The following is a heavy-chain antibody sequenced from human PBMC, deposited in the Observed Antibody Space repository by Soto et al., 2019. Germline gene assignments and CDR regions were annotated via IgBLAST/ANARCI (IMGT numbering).Heavy chain of an antibody. D-gene: IGHD4-17*01. CDR1: GFTFSSYA. Sequence: QVQLVESGGGVVQPGRSLRLSCAASGFTFSSYAMHWVRQAPGKGLEWVAVISYDGSNKYYADSVKGRFTISRDNSKNTLYLQMNSLRAEDTAVYYCARTAIWGDYLYYFDYWGQGTLVTVSS. J-gene: IGHJ4*02. CDR2: ISYDGSNK. V-gene: IGHV3-30-3*01. CDR3: ARTAIWGDYLYYFDY.